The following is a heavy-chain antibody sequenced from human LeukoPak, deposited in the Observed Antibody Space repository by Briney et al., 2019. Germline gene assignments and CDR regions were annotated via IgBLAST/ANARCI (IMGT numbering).Heavy chain of an antibody. J-gene: IGHJ6*02. V-gene: IGHV3-23*01. Sequence: GGSLRLSCAASGFTFDDYAMHWVRQAPGKGLEWVSAISGSGGSTYYADSVKGRFTISRDNSKNTLYLQMNSLRAEDTAVYYCAKGRYYDTLTGYFNYYYYYGMDVWGQGTTVTVSS. D-gene: IGHD3-9*01. CDR3: AKGRYYDTLTGYFNYYYYYGMDV. CDR1: GFTFDDYA. CDR2: ISGSGGST.